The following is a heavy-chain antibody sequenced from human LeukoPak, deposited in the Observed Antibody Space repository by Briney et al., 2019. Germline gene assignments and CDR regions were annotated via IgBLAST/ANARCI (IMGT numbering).Heavy chain of an antibody. J-gene: IGHJ3*02. D-gene: IGHD2-2*01. CDR3: ARHQGVPGNAFDI. Sequence: GGSLRLSCAASGFTFSSHAMSWVRQAPGKGLEWVSVIYSGGSTYYADSVKGRFTISRDNSKNTLYLQMNSLRAEDTAVYYCARHQGVPGNAFDIWGQGTMVTVSS. CDR2: IYSGGST. CDR1: GFTFSSHA. V-gene: IGHV3-53*01.